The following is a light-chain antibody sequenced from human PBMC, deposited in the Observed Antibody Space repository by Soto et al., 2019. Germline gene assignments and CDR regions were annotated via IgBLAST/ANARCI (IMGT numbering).Light chain of an antibody. J-gene: IGKJ3*01. V-gene: IGKV3-15*01. CDR3: QHYNSWPT. CDR2: GAS. CDR1: QSVSTN. Sequence: EIVMTQSPGTLSVSPGEGATLSCRASQSVSTNLAWYQQKPGQAPRLLIYGASTRATGVPARLSGSGSGTEFTLTISSLQSEDSALYYCQHYNSWPTFGPGTKVDIK.